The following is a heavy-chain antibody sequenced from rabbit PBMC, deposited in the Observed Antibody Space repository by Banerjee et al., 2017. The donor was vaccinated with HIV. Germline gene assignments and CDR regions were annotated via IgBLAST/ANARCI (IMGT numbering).Heavy chain of an antibody. CDR3: ARDLGVGSRDYSL. V-gene: IGHV1S40*01. J-gene: IGHJ3*01. CDR2: IYTANGKT. Sequence: QSLEESGGDLVKPGASLTLTCTASGFSLSIYEMCWVRQAPGKGLEWIGCIYTANGKTHYASWAKGRFTISKTSSTTVTLQMTSLTAADTATYFCARDLGVGSRDYSLWGQGTLVTVS. D-gene: IGHD8-1*01. CDR1: GFSLSIYE.